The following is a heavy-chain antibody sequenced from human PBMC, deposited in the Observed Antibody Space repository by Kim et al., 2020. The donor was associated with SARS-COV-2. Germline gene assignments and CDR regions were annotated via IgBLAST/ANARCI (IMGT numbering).Heavy chain of an antibody. J-gene: IGHJ3*02. Sequence: YYADSVKGRFTISSDNSKNTLYLQMNSLRAEDTAVYYCARDTPESKAFDIWGQGTMVTVSS. D-gene: IGHD4-4*01. CDR3: ARDTPESKAFDI. V-gene: IGHV3-66*01.